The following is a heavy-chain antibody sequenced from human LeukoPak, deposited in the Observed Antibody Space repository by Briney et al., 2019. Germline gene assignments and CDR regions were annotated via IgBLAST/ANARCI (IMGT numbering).Heavy chain of an antibody. CDR2: TYYRSKWYN. J-gene: IGHJ5*02. V-gene: IGHV6-1*01. CDR3: ARDWLSYSSSSGRGWFDP. Sequence: SQTLSLTCAISGDSVSSNSAAWNWIRQSPSRGLEWLGRTYYRSKWYNDYAVSVKSRITINPDTSKNQFSLQLNSVTPEDTAVYYCARDWLSYSSSSGRGWFDPWGQGTLVTVSS. D-gene: IGHD6-6*01. CDR1: GDSVSSNSAA.